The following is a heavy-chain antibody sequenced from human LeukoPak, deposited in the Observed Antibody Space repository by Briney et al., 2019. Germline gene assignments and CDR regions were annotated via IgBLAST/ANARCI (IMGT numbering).Heavy chain of an antibody. Sequence: GGSLRLSCAASGFTVNSNCMSWVRQAPGKGLECVSVLYSGGTTYYADSVKGRFTISRDNSKNTLYLQMNSLRAEDTAVYYCARGLYGPVPQYWGQGTLVTVSS. V-gene: IGHV3-53*01. D-gene: IGHD4-17*01. J-gene: IGHJ4*02. CDR2: LYSGGTT. CDR3: ARGLYGPVPQY. CDR1: GFTVNSNC.